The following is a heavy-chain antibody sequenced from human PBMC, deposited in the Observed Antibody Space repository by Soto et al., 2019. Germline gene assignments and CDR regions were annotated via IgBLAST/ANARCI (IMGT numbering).Heavy chain of an antibody. V-gene: IGHV4-4*07. CDR2: IYSSGST. CDR3: ARGQRFSDWFDP. D-gene: IGHD3-3*01. Sequence: SETLSLTCTVSGGAISAYYWTWIRQRAGKGLEWIGRIYSSGSTKYIPSLQSRVTMSLDTSNNQFSLRLTSVTAADTAVYYCARGQRFSDWFDPWGQGTLGTVSS. CDR1: GGAISAYY. J-gene: IGHJ5*02.